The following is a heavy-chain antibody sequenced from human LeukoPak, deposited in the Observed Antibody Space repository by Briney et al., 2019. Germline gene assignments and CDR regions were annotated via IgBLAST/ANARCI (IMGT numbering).Heavy chain of an antibody. J-gene: IGHJ4*02. D-gene: IGHD1-26*01. CDR1: GFTFSSYA. CDR3: ARAEGWEPVDY. V-gene: IGHV3-30-3*01. Sequence: GGSLRLSCAASGFTFSSYAMHWVRQAPGKGLEWVAVISYDGSNKYYADSVKGRFTISRDNSKNTLYLQMNSLRAEDTAVYYCARAEGWEPVDYWGQGTLVTVSS. CDR2: ISYDGSNK.